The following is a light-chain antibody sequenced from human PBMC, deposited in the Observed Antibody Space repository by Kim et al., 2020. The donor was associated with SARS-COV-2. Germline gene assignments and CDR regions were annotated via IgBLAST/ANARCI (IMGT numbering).Light chain of an antibody. Sequence: QSVLTQPPSASGTPGQRVTISCSGSRSNIGSNTVNWYQKFPGMAPKLLFYTNDQRPSGVPDRFSVSKSGTSASLAISGLQSEDEADYYCATWDDSLDGWVFGGGTQLTVL. V-gene: IGLV1-44*01. J-gene: IGLJ3*02. CDR1: RSNIGSNT. CDR2: TND. CDR3: ATWDDSLDGWV.